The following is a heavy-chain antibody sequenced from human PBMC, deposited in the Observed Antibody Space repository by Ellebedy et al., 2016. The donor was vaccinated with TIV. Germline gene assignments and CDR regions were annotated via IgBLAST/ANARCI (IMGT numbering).Heavy chain of an antibody. Sequence: ASVKVSCXASGYSFSSYNIHWVRQAPGQSLEWLGFIHAGTGNTKYSLKFQGTVTFSRETSANVAYMELTSLMSEDTAIYYCARSTYADLAFWGQGTLVTASP. CDR1: GYSFSSYN. CDR3: ARSTYADLAF. V-gene: IGHV1-3*01. D-gene: IGHD3-16*01. J-gene: IGHJ1*01. CDR2: IHAGTGNT.